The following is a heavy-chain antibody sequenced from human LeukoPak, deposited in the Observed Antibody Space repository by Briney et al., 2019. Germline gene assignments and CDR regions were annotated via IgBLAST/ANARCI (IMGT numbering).Heavy chain of an antibody. Sequence: GGSLRLSCAASGFTVSSNYMSWVRQAPGKGLEWVSVISSGGSTYYADSVKGRFTISRDNSKNTLYLQMNSLRAEDTAVYYCAREGIAAATGDLDYWGQGTLVTVSS. D-gene: IGHD6-13*01. CDR2: ISSGGST. CDR1: GFTVSSNY. J-gene: IGHJ4*02. CDR3: AREGIAAATGDLDY. V-gene: IGHV3-66*01.